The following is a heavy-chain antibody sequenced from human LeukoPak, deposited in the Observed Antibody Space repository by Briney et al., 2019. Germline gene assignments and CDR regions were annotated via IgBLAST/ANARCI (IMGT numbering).Heavy chain of an antibody. CDR3: AREDAEIIVVVTASNAFDI. J-gene: IGHJ3*02. CDR2: INPSGGST. CDR1: GYTFTIYY. D-gene: IGHD2-21*02. Sequence: ASVKVSFTTSGYTFTIYYMHWVRQAPGQGLERMGVINPSGGSTSYAQKFQGRATMTRDTSTSTVYMELSSLRSEDTAVYYCAREDAEIIVVVTASNAFDIWGQGTMVTVSS. V-gene: IGHV1-46*01.